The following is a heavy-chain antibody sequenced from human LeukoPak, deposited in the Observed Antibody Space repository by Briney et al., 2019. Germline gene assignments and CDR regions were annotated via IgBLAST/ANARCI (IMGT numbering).Heavy chain of an antibody. CDR2: ISYDGSNK. V-gene: IGHV3-30*03. J-gene: IGHJ4*02. Sequence: GGSLRPSCAASGFTFSTYGMHWVRQDPGKGLEWVAVISYDGSNKYYADSVKGRFTISRDNSKNTLYLQMNSLRAEDTAVYYCARDWGNWGYGYYFDHWGQGTLVTVSS. CDR3: ARDWGNWGYGYYFDH. CDR1: GFTFSTYG. D-gene: IGHD7-27*01.